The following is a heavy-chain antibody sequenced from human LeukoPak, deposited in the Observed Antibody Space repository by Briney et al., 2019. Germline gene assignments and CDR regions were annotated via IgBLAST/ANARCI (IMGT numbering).Heavy chain of an antibody. CDR3: ARHPLSDGFDL. Sequence: SETLSLTCTVSGGSISTFYWSWLRQPPGKGLEWIGYIFHTGHSNHNPSLKGRVTISVDTSKNQFSLNLNSVTAADTAMYYCARHPLSDGFDLWGQGTMVTVSS. CDR2: IFHTGHS. J-gene: IGHJ3*01. V-gene: IGHV4-59*08. CDR1: GGSISTFY.